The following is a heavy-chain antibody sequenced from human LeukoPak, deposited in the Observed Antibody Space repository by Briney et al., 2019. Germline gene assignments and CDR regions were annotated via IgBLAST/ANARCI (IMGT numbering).Heavy chain of an antibody. Sequence: GSLRLSCAASGFTFSSYAMSWVRQAPGKGLEWVSTISGSGGNTYYADSVQGRFTISRDNSKNTLYLQMNSLRAEDTAVYYCAKASGGGTYETSGYYFDYWGQGTLVTVSS. CDR2: ISGSGGNT. CDR3: AKASGGGTYETSGYYFDY. CDR1: GFTFSSYA. D-gene: IGHD3-22*01. V-gene: IGHV3-23*01. J-gene: IGHJ4*02.